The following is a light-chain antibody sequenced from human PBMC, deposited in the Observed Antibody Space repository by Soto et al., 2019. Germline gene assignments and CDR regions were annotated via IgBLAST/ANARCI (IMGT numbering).Light chain of an antibody. Sequence: QSVLTQPPSVSGVPGQRVTISCTGSSSNIGAYYDVQWYQQLPGTAPKVLIYGNSNRPSGVPDRFSGSKSGTSASLAITGLQAEDEADYYCQSYDSSRSAWVFGGGTKVTVL. CDR3: QSYDSSRSAWV. CDR2: GNS. CDR1: SSNIGAYYD. V-gene: IGLV1-40*01. J-gene: IGLJ3*02.